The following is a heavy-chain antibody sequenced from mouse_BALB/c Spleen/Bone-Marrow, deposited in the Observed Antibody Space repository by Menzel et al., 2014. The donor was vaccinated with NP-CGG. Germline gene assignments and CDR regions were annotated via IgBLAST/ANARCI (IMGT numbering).Heavy chain of an antibody. CDR2: ILPGSGST. V-gene: IGHV1-9*01. J-gene: IGHJ4*01. CDR3: ARAYYGNYDAMDY. Sequence: QVQLQQPGAELMKPGASMKISCKATGYTFRSYWIEWVKQRPGHGLEWIGEILPGSGSTNYNERFKGKATFTADTSSNTAYMQLSSLTSEDSAVYYCARAYYGNYDAMDYWGQGTAVTVSS. D-gene: IGHD2-10*01. CDR1: GYTFRSYW.